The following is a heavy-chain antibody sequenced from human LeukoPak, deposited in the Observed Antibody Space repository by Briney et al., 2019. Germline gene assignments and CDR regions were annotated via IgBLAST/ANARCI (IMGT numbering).Heavy chain of an antibody. CDR1: GYTFTSYY. CDR3: ARTPGYYDSSGYYDHDY. V-gene: IGHV1-2*02. D-gene: IGHD3-22*01. CDR2: INPNSGGT. J-gene: IGHJ4*02. Sequence: GASVKVSCKASGYTFTSYYMHWVRQAPGQGLEWMGWINPNSGGTNYAQKFQGRVTMTRDTSISTAYMELSRLRSDDTAMYYCARTPGYYDSSGYYDHDYWGQGTLVTVSS.